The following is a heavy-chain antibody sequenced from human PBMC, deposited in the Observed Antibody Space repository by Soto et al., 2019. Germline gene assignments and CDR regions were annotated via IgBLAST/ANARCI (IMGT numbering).Heavy chain of an antibody. J-gene: IGHJ5*02. CDR2: ISSHSSTL. Sequence: PGGSLRLSCAASGFTFSSYSMNWVRQAPGKGLEWISYISSHSSTLYYADSVKGRFTISRDNAGGSLYLHMNSLRDEDTAVYYCVRDGSRNLYLNWLDPSGQGTLVTVSS. CDR1: GFTFSSYS. CDR3: VRDGSRNLYLNWLDP. D-gene: IGHD6-19*01. V-gene: IGHV3-48*02.